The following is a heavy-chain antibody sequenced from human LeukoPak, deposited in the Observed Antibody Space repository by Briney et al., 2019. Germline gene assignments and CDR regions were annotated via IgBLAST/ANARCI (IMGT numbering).Heavy chain of an antibody. Sequence: PSETLSLTCTVSGGSISSYYWSWIRQPPGKGLEWIGYIYYSGSTNYNPSLKSRVTISVDTSKNQFSLKLSSVTAADTAVYYCARAYSSSWYGVDYFDYWGQGTLVTVSP. V-gene: IGHV4-59*01. J-gene: IGHJ4*02. D-gene: IGHD6-13*01. CDR2: IYYSGST. CDR3: ARAYSSSWYGVDYFDY. CDR1: GGSISSYY.